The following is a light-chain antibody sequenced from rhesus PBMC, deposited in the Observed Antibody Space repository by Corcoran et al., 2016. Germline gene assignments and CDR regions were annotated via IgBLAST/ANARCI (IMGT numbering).Light chain of an antibody. CDR2: KAS. J-gene: IGKJ2*01. Sequence: DIQMTQSPSSLSASVGDTVTITCRASQSISSWLAWYQQKPGKAPKVLIYKASSLQTGVPSRFSGRGSGTDFTPTISILQSEDFATYYCQQYTSSPYSFGQGTKVEIK. CDR1: QSISSW. V-gene: IGKV1-22*01. CDR3: QQYTSSPYS.